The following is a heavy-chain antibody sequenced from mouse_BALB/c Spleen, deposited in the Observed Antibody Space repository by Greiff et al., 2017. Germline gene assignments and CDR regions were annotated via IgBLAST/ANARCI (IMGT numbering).Heavy chain of an antibody. CDR1: GFSLTSYG. CDR2: IWAGGST. J-gene: IGHJ3*01. Sequence: VKLMESGPGLVAPSQSLSITCTVSGFSLTSYGVHWVRQPPGKGLEWLGVIWAGGSTNYNSALMSRLSISKDNSKSQVFLKMNSLQTDDTAMYYCAREDDYPWFAYWGQGTLVTVSA. CDR3: AREDDYPWFAY. V-gene: IGHV2-9*02. D-gene: IGHD2-4*01.